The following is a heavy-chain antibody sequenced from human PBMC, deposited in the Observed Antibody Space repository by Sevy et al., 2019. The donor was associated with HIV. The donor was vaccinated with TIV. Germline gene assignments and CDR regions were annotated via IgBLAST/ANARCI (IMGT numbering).Heavy chain of an antibody. CDR1: GFTFSSYG. CDR2: IRYDGSNK. J-gene: IGHJ4*02. CDR3: AKDLRYSSSWYGGFDY. D-gene: IGHD6-13*01. Sequence: GGSLRLSCAASGFTFSSYGMHWVHQAPGKGLEWVAFIRYDGSNKYYADSVKGRFTISRDNSKNTLYLQMNSLRAEDTAVYYCAKDLRYSSSWYGGFDYWGQGTLVTVSS. V-gene: IGHV3-30*02.